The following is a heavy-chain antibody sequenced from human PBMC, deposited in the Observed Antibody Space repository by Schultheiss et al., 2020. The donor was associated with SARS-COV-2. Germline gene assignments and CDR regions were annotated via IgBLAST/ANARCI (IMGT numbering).Heavy chain of an antibody. D-gene: IGHD3-3*01. V-gene: IGHV4-34*01. J-gene: IGHJ6*03. CDR1: GFTFSSYW. CDR2: INHSGST. CDR3: ARVGDFWSYYYMDV. Sequence: GSLRLSCAASGFTFSSYWMHWVRQAPGKGLEWIGEINHSGSTNYNPSLKSRVTITVATSKNQFSLKLSSVTAADTAVYYCARVGDFWSYYYMDVWGKGTTVTVSS.